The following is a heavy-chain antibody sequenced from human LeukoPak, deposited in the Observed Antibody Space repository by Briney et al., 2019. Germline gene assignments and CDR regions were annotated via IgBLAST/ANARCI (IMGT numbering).Heavy chain of an antibody. D-gene: IGHD6-25*01. J-gene: IGHJ5*02. CDR3: ARGRPTAASIRWFDP. Sequence: SETLSLTCAVYGGSFSGYYWSWIRQPPGKGLEWIGEINHSGSTNYNPSLKSRVTISVDTSKNQFSLKLSPVTAADTAVYYCARGRPTAASIRWFDPWGQGTLVTVSS. CDR2: INHSGST. V-gene: IGHV4-34*01. CDR1: GGSFSGYY.